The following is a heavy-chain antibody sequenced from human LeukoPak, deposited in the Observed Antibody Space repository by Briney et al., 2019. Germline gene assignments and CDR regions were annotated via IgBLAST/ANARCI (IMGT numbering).Heavy chain of an antibody. CDR2: IYYSGST. CDR3: ASLSARDAFDI. D-gene: IGHD2/OR15-2a*01. Sequence: PSETLSLTCTVSGGSISSSSYYWGWIRQPPGKGLEWIGSIYYSGSTYYNPSLKSRVTISVDTSKNQFSLKLSSVTAADTAVYYCASLSARDAFDIWGQGTMVTVSS. V-gene: IGHV4-39*07. J-gene: IGHJ3*02. CDR1: GGSISSSSYY.